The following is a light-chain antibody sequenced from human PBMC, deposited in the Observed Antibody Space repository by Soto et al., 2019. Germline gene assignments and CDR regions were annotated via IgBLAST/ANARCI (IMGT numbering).Light chain of an antibody. CDR3: QSYDSSLSGYVV. CDR1: SSNIRAGYD. J-gene: IGLJ2*01. Sequence: QSVLTQPPSVSGALGQRVTISCTGSSSNIRAGYDVHWYLQLPATAPELLIYGNSNGPSGVPDRFSGSKSGTSASLAITGLQAEDEADYYCQSYDSSLSGYVVFGGGTKLTVL. CDR2: GNS. V-gene: IGLV1-40*01.